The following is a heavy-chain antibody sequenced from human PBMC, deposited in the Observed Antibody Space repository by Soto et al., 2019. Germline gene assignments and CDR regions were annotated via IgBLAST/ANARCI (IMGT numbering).Heavy chain of an antibody. J-gene: IGHJ6*02. CDR1: GGSISSSSYY. V-gene: IGHV4-39*01. D-gene: IGHD3-3*01. CDR2: IYYSGST. Sequence: PSETLSLTCTVSGGSISSSSYYWGWIRQPPGKGLEWIGSIYYSGSTYYNPSLKSRVTISVDTSKNQFSLKLSSVTAADTAVYYCAGLPVYYDFWRRYNIYYYYRMDVWGQGTTVT. CDR3: AGLPVYYDFWRRYNIYYYYRMDV.